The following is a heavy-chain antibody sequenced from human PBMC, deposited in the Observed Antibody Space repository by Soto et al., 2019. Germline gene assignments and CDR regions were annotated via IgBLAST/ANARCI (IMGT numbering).Heavy chain of an antibody. V-gene: IGHV4-31*03. J-gene: IGHJ3*02. CDR1: GGSISSGGYY. CDR2: IYYSGST. D-gene: IGHD3-22*01. Sequence: SETLSLTCTVSGGSISSGGYYWSWIRQHPGKGLEWIGYIYYSGSTYYNPSLKSRVTISVDTSKIQFSLKLSSVTAADTAVYYCARDGGGQIVGDDAFDIWGQGTMVTVSS. CDR3: ARDGGGQIVGDDAFDI.